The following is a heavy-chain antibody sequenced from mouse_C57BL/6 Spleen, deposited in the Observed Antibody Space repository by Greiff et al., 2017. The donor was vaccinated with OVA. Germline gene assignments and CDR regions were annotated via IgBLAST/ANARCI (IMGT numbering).Heavy chain of an antibody. V-gene: IGHV1-52*01. D-gene: IGHD2-5*01. J-gene: IGHJ2*01. CDR1: GYTFTSYW. CDR2: IDPSDSET. CDR3: ARSAYYSNPYYFDY. Sequence: QVQLQQPGAELVRPGSSVKLSCKASGYTFTSYWMHWVKQRPIQGLEWIGNIDPSDSETHYNQKFKDKATLTVDKSSSTAYMQLSSLTSEDSAVYYCARSAYYSNPYYFDYWGQGTTRTVSS.